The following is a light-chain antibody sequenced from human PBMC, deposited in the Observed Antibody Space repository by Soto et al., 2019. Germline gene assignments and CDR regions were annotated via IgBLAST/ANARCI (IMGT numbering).Light chain of an antibody. Sequence: VLTQPASVSGSPGQSITISCTGTSSDVGSYNLVSWYQQHPGKAPKLMIYEGTKRPSGVSNRFSGSKSGHTASLTIAGLQAEDEADYYCCSFATGGTSGYVFGSGTKVTVL. J-gene: IGLJ1*01. CDR1: SSDVGSYNL. CDR2: EGT. CDR3: CSFATGGTSGYV. V-gene: IGLV2-23*01.